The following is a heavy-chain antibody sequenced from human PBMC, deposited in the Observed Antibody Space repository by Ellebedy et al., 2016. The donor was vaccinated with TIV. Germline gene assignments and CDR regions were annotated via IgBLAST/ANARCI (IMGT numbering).Heavy chain of an antibody. D-gene: IGHD3-22*01. CDR2: IYHSGST. J-gene: IGHJ3*02. CDR3: ARGYYYDSSGPPHI. CDR1: GYSISSGYY. V-gene: IGHV4-38-2*02. Sequence: SETLSLTXTVSGYSISSGYYWGWIRQPPGKGLEWIGSIYHSGSTYYNPSLKSRVTISVDTSKNQFSLKLSSVTAADTAVYYCARGYYYDSSGPPHIWGQGTMVTVSS.